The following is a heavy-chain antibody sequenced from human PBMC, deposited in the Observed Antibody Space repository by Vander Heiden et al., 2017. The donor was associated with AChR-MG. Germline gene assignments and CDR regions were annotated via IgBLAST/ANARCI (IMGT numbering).Heavy chain of an antibody. CDR1: GDSVSSNSAA. CDR3: ARVYCYDSSGYYSPAGAFDI. CDR2: TYYRSKWYN. V-gene: IGHV6-1*01. Sequence: QVQLQQSGPGLVKPSQTLSLTCAISGDSVSSNSAAWNWIRQSPSRGLEWLGRTYYRSKWYNDYAVSVKSRITINPDTSKNQFSLQLNSVTPEDTAVYYCARVYCYDSSGYYSPAGAFDIWGQGTMVTVSS. J-gene: IGHJ3*02. D-gene: IGHD3-22*01.